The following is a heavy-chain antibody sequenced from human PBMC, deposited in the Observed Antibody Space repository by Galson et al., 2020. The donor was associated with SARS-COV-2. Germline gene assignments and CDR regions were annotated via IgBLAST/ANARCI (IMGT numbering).Heavy chain of an antibody. CDR2: IFYIGST. Sequence: SETLSLTCTVSGASIRSNSCYWGWIRQPPGKGLEWIGNIFYIGSTYYNPSLKSRVTISVDTSKNQFSLKLNSVTAADTAVYYCVRTVETSTATLFGYWGQGTLVTVSS. D-gene: IGHD5-18*01. CDR3: VRTVETSTATLFGY. V-gene: IGHV4-39*01. J-gene: IGHJ4*02. CDR1: GASIRSNSCY.